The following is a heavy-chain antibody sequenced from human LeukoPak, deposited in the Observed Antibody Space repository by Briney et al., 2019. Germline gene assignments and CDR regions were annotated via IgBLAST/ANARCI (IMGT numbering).Heavy chain of an antibody. J-gene: IGHJ4*02. CDR3: ARVKVTAATGMGPVSY. V-gene: IGHV3-21*03. D-gene: IGHD6-13*01. Sequence: GGSLRLSCAASGFTFSSYSMNWVRQAPGKGLEWVSSISSSSSYIYYADSVKGRFTISRDNAKNSLYLQMNSLRAEDTAVYYCARVKVTAATGMGPVSYWGQGTLVTVSS. CDR2: ISSSSSYI. CDR1: GFTFSSYS.